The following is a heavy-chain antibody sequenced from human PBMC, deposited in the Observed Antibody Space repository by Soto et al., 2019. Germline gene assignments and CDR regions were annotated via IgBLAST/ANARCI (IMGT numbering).Heavy chain of an antibody. Sequence: TLSLTCTVSGGSVTNSSYYWGWIRQSPGKGLEWIGGVYYRGRSYSKSSVKSRVTISADTSKNRFSLSLNSVTASDTAVYFCVSQRTTVPTQAYFDYWGPGALVTVSS. J-gene: IGHJ4*02. CDR3: VSQRTTVPTQAYFDY. CDR2: VYYRGRS. D-gene: IGHD4-17*01. CDR1: GGSVTNSSYY. V-gene: IGHV4-39*01.